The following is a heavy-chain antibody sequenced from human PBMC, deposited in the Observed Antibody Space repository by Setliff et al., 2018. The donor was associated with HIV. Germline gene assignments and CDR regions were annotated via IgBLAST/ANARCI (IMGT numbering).Heavy chain of an antibody. D-gene: IGHD1-26*01. J-gene: IGHJ4*02. CDR3: ALLYPYSGYLGY. CDR1: DASISSYY. CDR2: IYTSGST. Sequence: TLSLTCTVSDASISSYYWSWIRQPPGKGLEWIGYIYTSGSTKYNPSLKSRVTISVDTSKNRFSLKLSSMTAADTAIYYCALLYPYSGYLGYWGQGTLVTVSS. V-gene: IGHV4-4*09.